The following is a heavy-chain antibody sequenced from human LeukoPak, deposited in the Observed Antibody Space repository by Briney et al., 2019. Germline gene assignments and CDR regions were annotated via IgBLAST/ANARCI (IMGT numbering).Heavy chain of an antibody. CDR3: AGGRSQSVSLTVDV. J-gene: IGHJ4*02. V-gene: IGHV1-69*04. CDR2: IVPILGLT. Sequence: ASVKVPCKASGGTFSNFAVTWVRQAPGQGLEWMGRIVPILGLTNYAQKFQDRKTFIADKSTNTAYMELKSLTFDDTAVYFCAGGRSQSVSLTVDVWGQGTLVTVSS. CDR1: GGTFSNFA. D-gene: IGHD5/OR15-5a*01.